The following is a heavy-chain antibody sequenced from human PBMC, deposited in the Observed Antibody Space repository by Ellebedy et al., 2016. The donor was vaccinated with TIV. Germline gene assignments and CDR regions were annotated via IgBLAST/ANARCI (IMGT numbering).Heavy chain of an antibody. CDR2: MYHTGNT. Sequence: GSLRLXCTVSGYSISSGYYWGWIRQPPGKGLEWIGYMYHTGNTYYNPSLKSRVTIPVDTSKNQISLKLSSVTATDTAVYYCARRSYDSTGGGLDIWGQGTMVTVSS. V-gene: IGHV4-38-2*02. J-gene: IGHJ3*02. CDR1: GYSISSGYY. D-gene: IGHD3-22*01. CDR3: ARRSYDSTGGGLDI.